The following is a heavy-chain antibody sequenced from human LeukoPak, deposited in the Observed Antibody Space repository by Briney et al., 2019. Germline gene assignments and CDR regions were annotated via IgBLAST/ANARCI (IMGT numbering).Heavy chain of an antibody. CDR2: MSGSGSST. CDR1: GFTFSNYA. CDR3: AKDLYDSSGSRYDY. V-gene: IGHV3-23*01. J-gene: IGHJ4*02. Sequence: PGGSLRLSCEVSGFTFSNYAMSWVRQAPGKGLEWVSAMSGSGSSTWYADSVKGRLTISRDNSKNTLFLQMNSLRAEDTAVYYCAKDLYDSSGSRYDYWGQGTLVTVSS. D-gene: IGHD3-22*01.